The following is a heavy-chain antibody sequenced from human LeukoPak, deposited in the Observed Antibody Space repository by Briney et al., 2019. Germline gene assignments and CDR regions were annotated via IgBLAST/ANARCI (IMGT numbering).Heavy chain of an antibody. CDR2: INIGGST. V-gene: IGHV3-66*01. CDR3: ARDRLIGSFDY. D-gene: IGHD3-16*01. CDR1: GFLVSSHY. Sequence: GGSLRLSCAASGFLVSSHYLSWVRQAPGNGLHWVSGINIGGSTHYADSVKARLSISRDESRNTLILEMKSLRVEDTAVYYCARDRLIGSFDYWGQGVLVTVSS. J-gene: IGHJ4*02.